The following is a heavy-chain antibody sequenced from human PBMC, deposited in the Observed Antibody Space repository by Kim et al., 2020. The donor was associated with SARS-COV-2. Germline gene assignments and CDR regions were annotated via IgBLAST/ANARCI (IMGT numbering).Heavy chain of an antibody. Sequence: ADSVKGRFTISRDNSKNTLYLQMNSLRAEDTAVYYCASGEQYSSGWYFDYWGQGTLVTVSS. CDR3: ASGEQYSSGWYFDY. V-gene: IGHV3-30*01. D-gene: IGHD6-19*01. J-gene: IGHJ4*02.